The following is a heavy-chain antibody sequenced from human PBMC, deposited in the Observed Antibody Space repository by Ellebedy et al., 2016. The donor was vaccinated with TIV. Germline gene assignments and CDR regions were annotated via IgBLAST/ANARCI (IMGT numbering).Heavy chain of an antibody. CDR2: ISGNGISA. D-gene: IGHD2-15*01. CDR3: AKGARDYSGGYYYYAMDV. V-gene: IGHV3-23*01. J-gene: IGHJ6*02. Sequence: GESLKISCAASGFTFSTYAMSWVRQRPGKGLEWVAAISGNGISAYYAGSVEGRFTLSRDNSQKTFYLQMSSLRAEDTAVYFCAKGARDYSGGYYYYAMDVWGQGTTVTVSS. CDR1: GFTFSTYA.